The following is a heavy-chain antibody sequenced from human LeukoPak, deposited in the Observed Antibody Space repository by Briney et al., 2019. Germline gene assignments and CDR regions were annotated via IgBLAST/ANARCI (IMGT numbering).Heavy chain of an antibody. J-gene: IGHJ6*03. V-gene: IGHV3-30*04. Sequence: PGGSLRLSCAASGFTFSSYAMHWVRQAPGKGLEWVAVISYDGSNKYYADSVKGRFTISRDNSKNTLYLQMNSLRAEDTAVYYCARDYRRYTHYYYYMDVWGKGTTVTVSS. CDR3: ARDYRRYTHYYYYMDV. D-gene: IGHD3-16*02. CDR1: GFTFSSYA. CDR2: ISYDGSNK.